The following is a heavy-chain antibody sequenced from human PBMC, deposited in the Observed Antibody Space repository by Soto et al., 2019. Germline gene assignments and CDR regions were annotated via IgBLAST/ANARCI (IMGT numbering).Heavy chain of an antibody. CDR3: AREVWFGEFEIHYGMDV. Sequence: QVQLQESGPGLVKPSETLSLTCTVSGGSVSSGSYYWSWIRQPPGKGLEWIGYIYYSGSTNYNPSLKRRVTISVDTSKNQFSLKLSSVTAADTAGYYCAREVWFGEFEIHYGMDVWGQGTTVTVSS. CDR1: GGSVSSGSYY. D-gene: IGHD3-10*01. CDR2: IYYSGST. J-gene: IGHJ6*02. V-gene: IGHV4-61*01.